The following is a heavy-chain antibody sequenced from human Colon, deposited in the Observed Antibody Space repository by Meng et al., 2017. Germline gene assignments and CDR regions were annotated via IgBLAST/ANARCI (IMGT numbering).Heavy chain of an antibody. Sequence: QLQLKGPGPGLVRPSETLSLTCTVSGGSVSSGTYYWSGIRQPPGKGLEWIGCIYYSGTTNYTPPLKSRVTISVDTSKNQFSLKLSSVTPADTAVYFCARDRVPGKYWGQGTLVTVSS. CDR2: IYYSGTT. V-gene: IGHV4-61*01. CDR3: ARDRVPGKY. CDR1: GGSVSSGTYY. D-gene: IGHD1-14*01. J-gene: IGHJ4*02.